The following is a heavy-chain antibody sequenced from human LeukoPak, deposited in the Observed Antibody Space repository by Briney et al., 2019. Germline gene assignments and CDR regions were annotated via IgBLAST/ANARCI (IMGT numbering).Heavy chain of an antibody. CDR3: ARVSGYSYGLAN. CDR2: IKRDGSEK. D-gene: IGHD5-18*01. Sequence: GGSLRLSCTASGFTFSSYWMTWVRQAPGKGLEWVANIKRDGSEKFYVASVKGRFTISRDNAKNSLYLQMNSLRAEDTAVYYCARVSGYSYGLANWGQGTPVTVSS. J-gene: IGHJ4*02. V-gene: IGHV3-7*04. CDR1: GFTFSSYW.